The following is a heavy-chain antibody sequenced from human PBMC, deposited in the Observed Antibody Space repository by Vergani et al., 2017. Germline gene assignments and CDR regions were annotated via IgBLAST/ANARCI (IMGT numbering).Heavy chain of an antibody. J-gene: IGHJ5*02. CDR3: TAGPRTSSVTIFGVVIFNWFDP. D-gene: IGHD3-3*01. V-gene: IGHV3-15*01. CDR1: GFTFSNAW. Sequence: EVQLVESGGGLVKPGGSLRLSCAASGFTFSNAWMSWVRQAPGKGLEWVGRIKSKTDGGTTDYAEPVKGRFTSSRDDSKNTLYLQMNSLKTEDPAVYYCTAGPRTSSVTIFGVVIFNWFDPWGQGTLVTVSS. CDR2: IKSKTDGGTT.